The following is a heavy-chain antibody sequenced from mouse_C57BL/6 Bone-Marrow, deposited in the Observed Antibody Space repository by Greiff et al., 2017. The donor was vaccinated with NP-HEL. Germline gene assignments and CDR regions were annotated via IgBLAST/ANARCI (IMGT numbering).Heavy chain of an antibody. CDR1: GYTFTDYY. CDR3: ARGTLITTVVAVDY. V-gene: IGHV1-26*01. J-gene: IGHJ2*01. Sequence: EVQLQQSGPELVKPGASVKISCKASGYTFTDYYMNWVKQSHGKSLEWIGDINPNNGGTSYNQKFKGKATLTVDKSSSTAYMELRSLTSEDSAVYYCARGTLITTVVAVDYWGQGTTLTVSS. D-gene: IGHD1-1*01. CDR2: INPNNGGT.